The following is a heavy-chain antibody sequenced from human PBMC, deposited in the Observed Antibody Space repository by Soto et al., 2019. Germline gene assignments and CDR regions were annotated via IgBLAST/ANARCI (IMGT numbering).Heavy chain of an antibody. CDR3: ARVLRYLLMGAYYMDV. J-gene: IGHJ6*03. CDR1: GGSFSGYY. Sequence: QVQLQQWGAGLLKPSETLSLTCAVYGGSFSGYYWSWIRQPPGKGLEWIGEINHSGSTNYNPSLRSQVTITVDTSKNRFTLKLSSVPAADTAVYYCARVLRYLLMGAYYMDVWGKGTTVTVSS. CDR2: INHSGST. D-gene: IGHD3-9*01. V-gene: IGHV4-34*01.